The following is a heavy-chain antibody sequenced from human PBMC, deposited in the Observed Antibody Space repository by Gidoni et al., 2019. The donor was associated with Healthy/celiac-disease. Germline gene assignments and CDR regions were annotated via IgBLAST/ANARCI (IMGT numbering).Heavy chain of an antibody. CDR1: GFTFSSSA. CDR2: RSYDGSNK. J-gene: IGHJ4*02. Sequence: QVQLVESGGGVVEPGRSLRLSCAASGFTFSSSAMPWVRQAPGKGLEWVAVRSYDGSNKYYADSVKGRFTISRDNSKNTLYLQMNSLRAEDTAVYYCAREGGYSYGYRYFDYWGQGTLVTVSS. V-gene: IGHV3-30-3*01. CDR3: AREGGYSYGYRYFDY. D-gene: IGHD5-18*01.